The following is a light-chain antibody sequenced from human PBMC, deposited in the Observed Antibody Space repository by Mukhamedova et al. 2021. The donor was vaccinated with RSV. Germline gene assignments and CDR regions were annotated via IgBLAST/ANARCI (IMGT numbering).Light chain of an antibody. Sequence: WYQRRVHGKAPKVLIYKESSLENGVPSRFSGSGSGTEFTLTISRRKREDFATYYCQQYNTYYTFGQGTKLEI. J-gene: IGKJ2*01. CDR3: QQYNTYYT. V-gene: IGKV1-5*03. CDR2: KES.